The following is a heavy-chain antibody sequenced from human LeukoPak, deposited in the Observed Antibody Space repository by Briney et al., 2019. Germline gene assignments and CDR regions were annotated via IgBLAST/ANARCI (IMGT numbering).Heavy chain of an antibody. D-gene: IGHD3-3*01. CDR1: GNSFTSYW. J-gene: IGHJ4*02. Sequence: NRGESLKISCKGSGNSFTSYWIGWVRQMPGKGLEWMGIIYPGDSDARYSPSFQGQVTISADKSISTAYLQWSSLKASDTAMYYCALRRGIFGVVTFDYWGQGTLVTVSS. CDR2: IYPGDSDA. V-gene: IGHV5-51*01. CDR3: ALRRGIFGVVTFDY.